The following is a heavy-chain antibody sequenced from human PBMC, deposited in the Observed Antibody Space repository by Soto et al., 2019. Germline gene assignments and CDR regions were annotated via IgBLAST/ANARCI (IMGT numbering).Heavy chain of an antibody. Sequence: QVQLVESGGGVVKPGVSLRLSCAASGFTFSDYYMSWIRQAPGKGLEWVSYICSSGSNIYYADSVKGRSTISRDNAKTSLYRQRNCLRAEDTTVYYCARGKGSTIFGVVINWFAPWGQRTLVTVSS. D-gene: IGHD3-3*01. CDR3: ARGKGSTIFGVVINWFAP. V-gene: IGHV3-11*01. CDR2: ICSSGSNI. CDR1: GFTFSDYY. J-gene: IGHJ5*02.